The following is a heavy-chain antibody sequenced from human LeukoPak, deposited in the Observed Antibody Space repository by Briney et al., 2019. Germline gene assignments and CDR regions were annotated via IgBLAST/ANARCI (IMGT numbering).Heavy chain of an antibody. V-gene: IGHV3-74*01. J-gene: IGHJ4*02. D-gene: IGHD3-10*01. CDR1: GFTFSSYW. CDR2: INSDGSST. CDR3: ARVSYYYGSGSYRPTAVYYFDY. Sequence: GGSLRLSCAASGFTFSSYWMHWVRQAPGKGLVWVSRINSDGSSTNYADSVKGRFTISRDNAKNTLYLQMNSLRAEDTAVYYCARVSYYYGSGSYRPTAVYYFDYWGQGTLVTVSS.